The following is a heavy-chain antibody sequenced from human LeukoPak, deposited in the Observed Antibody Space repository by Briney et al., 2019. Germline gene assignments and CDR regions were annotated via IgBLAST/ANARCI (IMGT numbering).Heavy chain of an antibody. J-gene: IGHJ4*02. Sequence: GGSLRLSCKASGFTFRSHSLNWVRQAPGKGLEWVPVISHDGATTYYADSVKGRFTISRDDSKNALFLQMNSLRAEDTALYYCAKGRDGYNSHWGQGTLVAVSS. V-gene: IGHV3-23*01. CDR1: GFTFRSHS. CDR3: AKGRDGYNSH. CDR2: ISHDGATT. D-gene: IGHD5-24*01.